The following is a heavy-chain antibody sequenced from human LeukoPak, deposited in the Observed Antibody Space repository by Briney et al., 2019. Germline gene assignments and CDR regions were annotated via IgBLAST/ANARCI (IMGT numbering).Heavy chain of an antibody. CDR1: GGSFSGYY. V-gene: IGHV4-34*01. D-gene: IGHD5-18*01. Sequence: SETLSLTCAVYGGSFSGYYWSWIRQPPGKGLEWIGEINHSGSTNYNPSLKSRVTISVDTSKNQFSLKLSSVTAADTAVYYCARKPWVPAMLTHYYYGMDVWGQGTTVTVSS. CDR2: INHSGST. J-gene: IGHJ6*02. CDR3: ARKPWVPAMLTHYYYGMDV.